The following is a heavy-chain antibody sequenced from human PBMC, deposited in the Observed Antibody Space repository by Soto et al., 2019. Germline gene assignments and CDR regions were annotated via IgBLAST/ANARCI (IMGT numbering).Heavy chain of an antibody. D-gene: IGHD4-17*01. Sequence: QVQLQESGPGLVKPSQTLSLTCTVSGGSISSGGYYWSWIRQHPGKGLEWIGYIYYSGSTYYNPSLKSXXTXSXGTSKNQFSLKLSSVTAADTAVYYCAREGHDYGDYNWGQGTLVTVSS. V-gene: IGHV4-31*03. J-gene: IGHJ4*02. CDR3: AREGHDYGDYN. CDR2: IYYSGST. CDR1: GGSISSGGYY.